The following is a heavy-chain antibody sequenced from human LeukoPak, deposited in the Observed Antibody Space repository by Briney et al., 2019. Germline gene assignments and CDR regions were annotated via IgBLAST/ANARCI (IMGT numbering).Heavy chain of an antibody. J-gene: IGHJ4*02. CDR3: ANKRWGFGGVIAN. CDR2: ITSSGGTT. D-gene: IGHD3-16*02. V-gene: IGHV3-23*01. Sequence: GGSLRLSCAASGFTFSSYAMSWVRQAPGKGLEWVPGITSSGGTTFYADSVKGRFTISRDNSKNTLYLQMNSLRAEDTAVYYCANKRWGFGGVIANWGQGTLVTVSS. CDR1: GFTFSSYA.